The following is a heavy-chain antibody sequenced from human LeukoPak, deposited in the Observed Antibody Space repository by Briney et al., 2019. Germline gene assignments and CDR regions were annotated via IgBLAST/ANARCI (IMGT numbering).Heavy chain of an antibody. CDR2: INPNSGGT. CDR3: ASTPYSSGWYLSQNWFDP. V-gene: IGHV1-2*02. J-gene: IGHJ5*02. Sequence: ASVKVSCKASGYTFTSYYMHWVRQAPGQGLEWMGWINPNSGGTNYAQKFQGRVTMTRDTSISTAYMELSRLRSDDTAVYYCASTPYSSGWYLSQNWFDPWGQGTLVTVSS. CDR1: GYTFTSYY. D-gene: IGHD6-19*01.